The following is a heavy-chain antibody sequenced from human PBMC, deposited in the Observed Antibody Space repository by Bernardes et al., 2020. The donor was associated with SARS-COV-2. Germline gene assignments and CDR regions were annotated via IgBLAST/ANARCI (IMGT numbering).Heavy chain of an antibody. CDR2: ISGSSTYI. Sequence: GGSLRLSCAASGFTFSDYTMNWVRQAPGKGLEWVSSISGSSTYIYYADSVKGRFTISRDNAKNSLYLQMDRLRDDDSAVYYCARDDHKWLPLYWGQGTLVTVSA. D-gene: IGHD6-19*01. V-gene: IGHV3-21*01. CDR3: ARDDHKWLPLY. J-gene: IGHJ4*02. CDR1: GFTFSDYT.